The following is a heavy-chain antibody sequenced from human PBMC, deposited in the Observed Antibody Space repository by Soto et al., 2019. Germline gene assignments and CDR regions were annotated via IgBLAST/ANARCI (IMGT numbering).Heavy chain of an antibody. CDR1: GFTFSSYG. V-gene: IGHV3-33*01. D-gene: IGHD6-13*01. J-gene: IGHJ4*02. CDR3: ARDLEVGTLDY. Sequence: GGSLRLSCAASGFTFSSYGMHWVRQAPGKGLEWVAVIWYDGSNKYYADSVKGRFTISRDNSKNTLYLQMNSLRAEDTAVYYCARDLEVGTLDYWGQGTLVTVSS. CDR2: IWYDGSNK.